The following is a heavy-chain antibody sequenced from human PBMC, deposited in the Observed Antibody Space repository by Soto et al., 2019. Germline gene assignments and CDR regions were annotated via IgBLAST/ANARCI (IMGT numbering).Heavy chain of an antibody. CDR3: AMVDVYVTPSPQDV. Sequence: QVQLVQSGAEVKNPGASVKVSCKASGYTFTRYGIGWARQAPGQGLEWMGWINTYNGNTNYAQNVQGRVTLTTGTSTSTAYMEPRSLRSNDTAIYYCAMVDVYVTPSPQDVWGQGTTVSVSS. V-gene: IGHV1-18*01. J-gene: IGHJ6*02. CDR1: GYTFTRYG. D-gene: IGHD3-16*01. CDR2: INTYNGNT.